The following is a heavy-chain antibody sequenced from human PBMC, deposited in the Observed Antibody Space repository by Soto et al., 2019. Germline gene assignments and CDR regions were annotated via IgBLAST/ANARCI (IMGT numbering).Heavy chain of an antibody. Sequence: GASVKVSCKASGYTFTSYGISWVRQAPGQGLEWMGWISAYNGNTNYAQKLQGRVTMTTDTSTSTAYMELRSLRSDDTAVYYCARVYYYDSSGYYDYCGQRTLVTVSS. CDR2: ISAYNGNT. CDR1: GYTFTSYG. V-gene: IGHV1-18*01. CDR3: ARVYYYDSSGYYDY. J-gene: IGHJ4*02. D-gene: IGHD3-22*01.